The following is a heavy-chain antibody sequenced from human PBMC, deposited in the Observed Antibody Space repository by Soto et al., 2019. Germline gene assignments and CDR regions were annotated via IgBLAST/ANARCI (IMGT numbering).Heavy chain of an antibody. CDR3: ARGGNGYENWPPYYYYGMDV. CDR2: IRQDGGQT. J-gene: IGHJ6*02. D-gene: IGHD5-12*01. V-gene: IGHV3-7*01. CDR1: GFTFDSYW. Sequence: GGSLRLSCAASGFTFDSYWMTWVRQAPGKGLEWVAHIRQDGGQTYYVDSVKGRFTISRDNAKTSLYLQMNSLRAEDTSVYFCARGGNGYENWPPYYYYGMDVWGQGTTVTVSS.